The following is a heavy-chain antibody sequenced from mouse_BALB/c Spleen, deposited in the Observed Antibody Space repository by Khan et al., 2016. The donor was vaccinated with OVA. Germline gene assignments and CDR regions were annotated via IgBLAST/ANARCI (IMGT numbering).Heavy chain of an antibody. CDR2: IWGDGST. J-gene: IGHJ3*01. CDR1: GLSLTNYG. Sequence: VELVESGPGLVAPSQSLSIRCTVSGLSLTNYGVSWVRQPPGKGLEWLGVIWGDGSTNYHSVLKSRLTINKDNSKSQVFVKLNSLQPDDTATYFCALIYYGNDWFAYWGQGTLVTVSA. CDR3: ALIYYGNDWFAY. D-gene: IGHD2-1*01. V-gene: IGHV2-3*01.